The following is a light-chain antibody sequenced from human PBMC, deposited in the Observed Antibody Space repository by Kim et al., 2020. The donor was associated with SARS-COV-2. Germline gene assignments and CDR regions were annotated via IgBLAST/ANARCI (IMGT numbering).Light chain of an antibody. CDR2: YDS. CDR3: QVWDSSSDHGV. CDR1: NIGSKS. V-gene: IGLV3-21*04. J-gene: IGLJ3*02. Sequence: SYELTQPPSVSVAPGKTARITCGGNNIGSKSVHWYQQKPGQAPVLVIYYDSDRPSGIPERFSGSSSGNTATLTISRVEAGDEADDYCQVWDSSSDHGVFG.